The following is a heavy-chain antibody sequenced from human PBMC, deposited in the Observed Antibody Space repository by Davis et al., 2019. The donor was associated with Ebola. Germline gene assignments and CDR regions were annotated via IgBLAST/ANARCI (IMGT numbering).Heavy chain of an antibody. Sequence: GESLKISCAPSGFAFSYYAMSWVRQAPGRGLEWVSAISGSGSSTYYADSVRGRFTISRDNTKNILHLQMNSLRADDTAVYYCAKAANDNFWSGDDPWGQGTLVTVSS. CDR2: ISGSGSST. CDR3: AKAANDNFWSGDDP. J-gene: IGHJ5*02. CDR1: GFAFSYYA. V-gene: IGHV3-23*01. D-gene: IGHD3-3*01.